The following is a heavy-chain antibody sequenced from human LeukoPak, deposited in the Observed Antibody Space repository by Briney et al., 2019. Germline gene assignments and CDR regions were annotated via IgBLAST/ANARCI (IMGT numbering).Heavy chain of an antibody. V-gene: IGHV3-30*02. CDR3: AKDGSAESPFGY. J-gene: IGHJ4*02. D-gene: IGHD3-10*01. Sequence: GGSLRLSCAASGFTFSSYGMHWVRQAPGKGLEWVTFIRYDGSNKYYADSVKGRFTISRDNSKNTLYLQMNSLRAEDTAVYYCAKDGSAESPFGYWGQGTLVTVSS. CDR2: IRYDGSNK. CDR1: GFTFSSYG.